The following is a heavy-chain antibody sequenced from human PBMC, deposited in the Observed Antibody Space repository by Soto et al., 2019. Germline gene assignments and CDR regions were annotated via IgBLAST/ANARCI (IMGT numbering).Heavy chain of an antibody. J-gene: IGHJ4*02. CDR1: GDSVSSGSYS. CDR2: IFYSGIT. V-gene: IGHV4-61*03. Sequence: PSETLSLTCTVSGDSVSSGSYSWSWIRQPPGKGLEWIGYIFYSGITNYNPSLESRLTMSVDTSKNHFSLKLSSVTAADTAVYYCARRLSDHCTNGICQPRLFDYWGPGTLVTVSS. D-gene: IGHD2-8*01. CDR3: ARRLSDHCTNGICQPRLFDY.